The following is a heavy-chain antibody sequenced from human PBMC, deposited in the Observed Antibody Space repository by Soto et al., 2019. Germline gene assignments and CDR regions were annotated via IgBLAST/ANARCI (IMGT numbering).Heavy chain of an antibody. V-gene: IGHV3-23*01. CDR2: ISGSGGST. D-gene: IGHD2-2*01. J-gene: IGHJ6*03. CDR1: GFTFSIYA. CDR3: AKADASLPYYYYMDV. Sequence: PGGSLRLSCAASGFTFSIYAMSWVRQAPGKGLEWVSAISGSGGSTYYADSVKGRFTISRDNSKNTLYLQMNSLRAEDTAVYYCAKADASLPYYYYMDVWGKGTTVTVSS.